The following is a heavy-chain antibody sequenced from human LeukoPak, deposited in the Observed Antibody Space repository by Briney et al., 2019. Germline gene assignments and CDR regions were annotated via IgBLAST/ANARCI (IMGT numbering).Heavy chain of an antibody. J-gene: IGHJ5*02. CDR3: ARDRVGYCSGGSCYPNWFGP. D-gene: IGHD2-15*01. CDR2: INPNSGDT. CDR1: GYTFTGYY. Sequence: ASVKVSCKASGYTFTGYYMHWVRQAPGQGLEWMGWINPNSGDTNYAQKFQGRVTMTRDTSISTAYMELSRLRSDDTAVYYCARDRVGYCSGGSCYPNWFGPWGQGTLVTVSS. V-gene: IGHV1-2*02.